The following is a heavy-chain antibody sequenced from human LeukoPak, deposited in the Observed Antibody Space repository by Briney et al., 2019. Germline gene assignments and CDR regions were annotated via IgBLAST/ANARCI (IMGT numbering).Heavy chain of an antibody. D-gene: IGHD3-22*01. J-gene: IGHJ4*02. Sequence: ASVKVSCKASGYTFTSNYIHWVRQAPGQGLEWMGMIYPRDGSTSYAQKFQGRVTVTRDTSTSTVYMELSSLRSEDTAVYYCARGGGNGYLPEFDYWGQGTLVTVSS. CDR1: GYTFTSNY. CDR3: ARGGGNGYLPEFDY. V-gene: IGHV1-46*01. CDR2: IYPRDGST.